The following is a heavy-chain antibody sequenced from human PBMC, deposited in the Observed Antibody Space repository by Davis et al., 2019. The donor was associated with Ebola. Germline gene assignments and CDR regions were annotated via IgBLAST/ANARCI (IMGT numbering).Heavy chain of an antibody. CDR1: GFTFSSYA. CDR2: ISYDGSNK. CDR3: ARDMEDYAGGYRGGEGYYYGMDV. Sequence: GESLKISCAASGFTFSSYAMHWVRQAPGKGLEWVAVISYDGSNKYYADSVKGRFTISRDNAKNSLYLQMNSLRAEDTAVYYCARDMEDYAGGYRGGEGYYYGMDVWGQGTTVTVSS. J-gene: IGHJ6*02. V-gene: IGHV3-30-3*01. D-gene: IGHD4-17*01.